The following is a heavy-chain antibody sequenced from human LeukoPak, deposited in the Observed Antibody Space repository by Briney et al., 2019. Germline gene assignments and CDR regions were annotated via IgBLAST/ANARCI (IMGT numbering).Heavy chain of an antibody. CDR3: AKAGAGTKDCSSISCQDYYYYFFGMDV. CDR2: ISGSGGST. V-gene: IGHV3-23*01. Sequence: GGSLRLSCAASGFTFSSYEMNWVRQAPGKGLEWVSGISGSGGSTYYADSVKGRFTISRDNSKNTLYLQIHSLRAEDTAVYYCAKAGAGTKDCSSISCQDYYYYFFGMDVWGQGTTVTVSS. CDR1: GFTFSSYE. J-gene: IGHJ6*02. D-gene: IGHD2-2*01.